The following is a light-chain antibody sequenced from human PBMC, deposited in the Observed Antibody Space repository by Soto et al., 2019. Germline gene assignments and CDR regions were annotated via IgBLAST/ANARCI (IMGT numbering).Light chain of an antibody. V-gene: IGKV3-15*01. CDR2: GAS. Sequence: EIVMTQSPATLSVSPGERATLSCRASQSVSSNLAWYQQKPGQAPRLLIYGASTRATGIPARFSGSGSGTEFTSTIGSLQSEDFAVYYCQQYNNWPPWTFGQGTKVEIK. CDR1: QSVSSN. CDR3: QQYNNWPPWT. J-gene: IGKJ1*01.